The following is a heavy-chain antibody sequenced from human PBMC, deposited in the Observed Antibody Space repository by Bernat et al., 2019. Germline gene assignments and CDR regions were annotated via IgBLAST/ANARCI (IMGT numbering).Heavy chain of an antibody. CDR1: GGSISSSSYY. V-gene: IGHV4-39*01. D-gene: IGHD1-26*01. CDR2: IYYSGST. J-gene: IGHJ4*02. Sequence: QVQLQESGPGLVKPSETLSLTCTVSGGSISSSSYYWGWIRQPPGKGLEWIGSIYYSGSTYYNPSLKSRVTISVDTSKNQFSLKLSSVTAADTAVYYCARHPGVGAADFDYWGQGTLVTVSS. CDR3: ARHPGVGAADFDY.